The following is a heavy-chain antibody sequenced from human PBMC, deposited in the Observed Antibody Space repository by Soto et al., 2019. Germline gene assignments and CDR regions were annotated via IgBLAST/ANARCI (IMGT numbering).Heavy chain of an antibody. V-gene: IGHV3-33*01. J-gene: IGHJ5*02. CDR3: ARDWRYCSGGSCYSGGRAGFDP. CDR2: IWYDGSNK. CDR1: GFTFSSYG. D-gene: IGHD2-15*01. Sequence: QVQLVESGGGVVQPGRSLRLSCAASGFTFSSYGMHWVRQAPGKGLEWVAVIWYDGSNKYYADSVKGRFTISRDNSKKTLYLQMNSLRAEDTAVYYCARDWRYCSGGSCYSGGRAGFDPWGQGTLVTVSS.